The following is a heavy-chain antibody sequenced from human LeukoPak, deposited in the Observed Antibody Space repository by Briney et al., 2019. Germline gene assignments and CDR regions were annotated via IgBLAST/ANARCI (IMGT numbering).Heavy chain of an antibody. V-gene: IGHV3-11*04. Sequence: GGSLRLSCAASGFTFSDYYMSWIRQAPGKGLEWVSYISSSGSTIYYADSVKGRFTISRDNAKSSLYLQMNSLRAEDTAVYYCARIVYYDFWSGYSGGNWFDPWGQGTLVTVSS. CDR1: GFTFSDYY. CDR2: ISSSGSTI. D-gene: IGHD3-3*01. J-gene: IGHJ5*02. CDR3: ARIVYYDFWSGYSGGNWFDP.